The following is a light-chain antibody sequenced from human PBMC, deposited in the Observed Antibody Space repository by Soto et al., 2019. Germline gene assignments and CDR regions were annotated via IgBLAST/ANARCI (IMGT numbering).Light chain of an antibody. CDR3: QQLSTYPLT. J-gene: IGKJ4*01. V-gene: IGKV1-9*01. CDR1: QVISSY. CDR2: AAS. Sequence: DIQLTQSPSFLSASVGDRVTITCRASQVISSYLAWYQQKPGRAPKLLIYAASTLQSGVPSRFSGSGSGTEFTITISSLQPEDFATYYCQQLSTYPLTFGGGTKVEIK.